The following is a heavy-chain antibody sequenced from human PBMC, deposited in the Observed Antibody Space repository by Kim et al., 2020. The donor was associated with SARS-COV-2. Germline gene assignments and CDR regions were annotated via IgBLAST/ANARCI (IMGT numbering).Heavy chain of an antibody. CDR1: GGSISSSSYY. D-gene: IGHD6-13*01. CDR3: ATIAAADPYYYYGMDV. Sequence: SETLSLTCTVSGGSISSSSYYWGWIRQPPGKGLEWIGSIYYSGSTYYNRSLKSRVTISVDTSKNQFSLKLSSVTAADTAVYYCATIAAADPYYYYGMDVWGQGTTVTVSS. CDR2: IYYSGST. J-gene: IGHJ6*02. V-gene: IGHV4-39*07.